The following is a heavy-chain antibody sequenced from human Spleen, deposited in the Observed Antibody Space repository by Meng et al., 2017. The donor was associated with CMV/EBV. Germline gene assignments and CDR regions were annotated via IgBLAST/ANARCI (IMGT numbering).Heavy chain of an antibody. V-gene: IGHV3-15*01. D-gene: IGHD6-13*01. Sequence: GESLKISCAASGFTFSNAWMSWVRQAPGKGLEWVGRIKSKTYGGTADYAAPVKGRITISRDDSKNTVFLQMNSLKTEDTAVYYCTKGGIAAYFDYWGQGTLVTVSS. CDR2: IKSKTYGGTA. J-gene: IGHJ4*02. CDR1: GFTFSNAW. CDR3: TKGGIAAYFDY.